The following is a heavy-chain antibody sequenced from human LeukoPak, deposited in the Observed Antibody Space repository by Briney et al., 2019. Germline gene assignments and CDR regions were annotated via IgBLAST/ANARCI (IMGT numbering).Heavy chain of an antibody. D-gene: IGHD1-14*01. CDR1: GFTFSGSG. J-gene: IGHJ4*02. Sequence: GGSLRLSCAASGFTFSGSGVHWVRQAPGKGLEWVAFIRSDGSNKYYADSVKGRFTISRDNSKNTLYLQMNSLRAEDTAVYHCAKDSRNLPFDYWGQGTLVTVSS. CDR3: AKDSRNLPFDY. V-gene: IGHV3-30*02. CDR2: IRSDGSNK.